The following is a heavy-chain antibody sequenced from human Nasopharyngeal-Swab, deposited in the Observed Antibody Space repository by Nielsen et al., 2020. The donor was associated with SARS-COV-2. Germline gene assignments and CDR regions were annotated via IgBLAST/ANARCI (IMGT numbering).Heavy chain of an antibody. V-gene: IGHV3-30*18. CDR3: AKDGSSTSSGIKIDY. J-gene: IGHJ4*02. Sequence: WIRQPPGKGLGWVAVISYDGSNKYYADSVKGRFTISRDNSKNTLYLQMNSLRAEDTAVYYCAKDGSSTSSGIKIDYWGQGTLVTVSS. CDR2: ISYDGSNK. D-gene: IGHD2-2*01.